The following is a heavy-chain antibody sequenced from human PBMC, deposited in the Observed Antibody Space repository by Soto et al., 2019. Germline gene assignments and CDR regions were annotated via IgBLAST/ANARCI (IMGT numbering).Heavy chain of an antibody. CDR2: ISSDGTTQ. CDR1: GFIYSSHS. D-gene: IGHD4-17*01. CDR3: ARAVHGLVYFDS. V-gene: IGHV3-30-3*01. J-gene: IGHJ4*02. Sequence: QMQLVESGGGVVQPGGSLRLSCAASGFIYSSHSMHWVRQAPGKGLEWVALISSDGTTQYYGDSVKGRTTISRDNSENTVYLRMNRVRAEDTSVYFCARAVHGLVYFDSWCQGTLVTVSS.